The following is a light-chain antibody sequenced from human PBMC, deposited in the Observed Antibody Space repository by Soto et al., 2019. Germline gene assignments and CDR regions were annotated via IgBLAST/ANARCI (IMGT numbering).Light chain of an antibody. J-gene: IGKJ4*01. Sequence: EIVLTQSPGTLSLSPGERATLSCRASQSVSSSYLAWFQQKPGQAPRLIIYGASSRETGIPDRVSGRGSGTEFTLTISRLEPEDFAVYDCQQYGSSPLTFGEGTKVDIK. CDR1: QSVSSSY. V-gene: IGKV3-20*01. CDR2: GAS. CDR3: QQYGSSPLT.